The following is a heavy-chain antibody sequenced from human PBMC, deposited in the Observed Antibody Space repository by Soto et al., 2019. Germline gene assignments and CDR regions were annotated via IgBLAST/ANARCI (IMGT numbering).Heavy chain of an antibody. V-gene: IGHV4-61*01. CDR2: IYYSGST. CDR3: ARPLYSYGPMDV. CDR1: GGSVSSGSYY. J-gene: IGHJ6*02. Sequence: VLLQESGPGLVKPSETLSLTCTVSGGSVSSGSYYWSWIRQPPGKGLEWIGYIYYSGSTNYNPSLKSRVTISVDTSKNQFSLKLSSVTAADTAVYYCARPLYSYGPMDVWGQGTTVTVSS. D-gene: IGHD5-18*01.